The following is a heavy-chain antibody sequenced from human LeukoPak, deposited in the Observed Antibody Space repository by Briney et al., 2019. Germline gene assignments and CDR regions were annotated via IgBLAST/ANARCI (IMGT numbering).Heavy chain of an antibody. D-gene: IGHD6-13*01. CDR2: IDPNSGGT. CDR3: ARRPPMSAADNWLDP. V-gene: IGHV1-2*06. CDR1: DDIFIGHF. Sequence: ASAKVSCKASDDIFIGHFIYGVRQAPGQWLEWIGRIDPNSGGTSFAPKFQGRVTMTRDTSISTAYMEVTRLTSDDTAVYYCARRPPMSAADNWLDPWGQGTLVTVSS. J-gene: IGHJ5*02.